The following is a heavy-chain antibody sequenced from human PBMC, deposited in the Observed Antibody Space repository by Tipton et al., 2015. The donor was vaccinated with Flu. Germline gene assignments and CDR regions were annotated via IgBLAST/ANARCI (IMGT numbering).Heavy chain of an antibody. J-gene: IGHJ4*02. D-gene: IGHD3-10*01. V-gene: IGHV4-38-2*02. CDR3: ARGRIILVRGVIDYFDY. Sequence: TLSLTCTVSGDSMRRDYFWGWIRQAPGKGLEWIGNIHRSGSTNYNPSHKSRVTISVDTSKNQFSLKLSSVTAADTAVYYCARGRIILVRGVIDYFDYWGQGTLVTVSS. CDR1: GDSMRRDYF. CDR2: IHRSGST.